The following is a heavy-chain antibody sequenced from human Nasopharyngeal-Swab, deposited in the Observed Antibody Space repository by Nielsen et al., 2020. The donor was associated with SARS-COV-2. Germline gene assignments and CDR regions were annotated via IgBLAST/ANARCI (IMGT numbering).Heavy chain of an antibody. CDR3: ARDWDSSSPGPYYFDY. V-gene: IGHV3-21*01. Sequence: GGSLQISWAASGFTFCGYSMHWVRQAPGKGLEWVSSISSSSSYIYYADSVKGRFTISRDNAKNSLYLQMNSLRAEDTAVYYCARDWDSSSPGPYYFDYWGQGTLVTVSS. J-gene: IGHJ4*02. CDR2: ISSSSSYI. D-gene: IGHD6-6*01. CDR1: GFTFCGYS.